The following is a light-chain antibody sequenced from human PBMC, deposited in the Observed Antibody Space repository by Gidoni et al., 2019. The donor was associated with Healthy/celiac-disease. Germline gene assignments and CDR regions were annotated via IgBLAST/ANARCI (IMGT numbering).Light chain of an antibody. V-gene: IGLV1-44*01. CDR1: RSNIGSNT. CDR2: SNN. J-gene: IGLJ2*01. CDR3: AAWDDSLNGHVV. Sequence: QSVLTQQPSASGPPGQSVTISCSGSRSNIGSNTVNWSQHLPGTAPKLLIYSNNQRPSGVPDRFSGSKSGTSASLAISGLQSEEEADYYCAAWDDSLNGHVVFGGGTKLTVL.